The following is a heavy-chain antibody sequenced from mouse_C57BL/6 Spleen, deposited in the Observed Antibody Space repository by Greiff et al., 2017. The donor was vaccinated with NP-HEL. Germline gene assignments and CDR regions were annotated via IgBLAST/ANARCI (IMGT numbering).Heavy chain of an antibody. V-gene: IGHV1-80*01. Sequence: QVQLQQSGAELVKPGASVKISCKASGYAFSSYWMNWVKQRPGKGLEWIGQIYPGDGDTNYNGKFKGKATLTADKSSSTAYMQRSSLTSEDSAVYFCARSGYDYDDGDLNWGQGTTLTVSS. CDR3: ARSGYDYDDGDLN. CDR1: GYAFSSYW. CDR2: IYPGDGDT. D-gene: IGHD2-4*01. J-gene: IGHJ2*01.